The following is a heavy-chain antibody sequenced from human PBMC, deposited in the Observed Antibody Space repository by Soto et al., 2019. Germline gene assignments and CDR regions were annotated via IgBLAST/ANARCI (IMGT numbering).Heavy chain of an antibody. CDR3: AKVGYSSGYYYYFDY. V-gene: IGHV3-23*01. D-gene: IGHD3-22*01. J-gene: IGHJ4*02. CDR2: ISGSGGST. CDR1: GFTFSSYA. Sequence: GGSLRLSCAASGFTFSSYAMSWVRQAPGKGLEWVSAISGSGGSTYYADSVKGRFTISRDNSKNTLYLQMNSLRAEDTAVYYCAKVGYSSGYYYYFDYWGQGTLVTVSS.